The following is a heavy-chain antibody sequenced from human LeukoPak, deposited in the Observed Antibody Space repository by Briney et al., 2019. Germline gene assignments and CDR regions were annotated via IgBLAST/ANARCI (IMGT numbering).Heavy chain of an antibody. CDR2: INHSGST. V-gene: IGHV4-34*09. Sequence: PSETLSLTCAVYGGSFSGYYWSWIRQPPGKGLEWIGEINHSGSTNYNPSLKSRITISVDTSKNQFSLNLISVTAADTAVYYCARGVSGADYNGDASDIWGQGTMVTVSS. CDR3: ARGVSGADYNGDASDI. D-gene: IGHD4-11*01. J-gene: IGHJ3*02. CDR1: GGSFSGYY.